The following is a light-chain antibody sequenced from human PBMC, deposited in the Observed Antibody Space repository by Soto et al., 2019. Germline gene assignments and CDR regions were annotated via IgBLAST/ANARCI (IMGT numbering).Light chain of an antibody. J-gene: IGLJ2*01. CDR1: YSNIGIND. V-gene: IGLV1-44*01. CDR2: DTS. Sequence: QSVLSQPPSASGTPGQTVTVSCSGTYSNIGINDVHWYRQLSGTAPQILIYDTSQRATGVPVRFSGSRSGTSASLVISGLQTEDEADYHCAAWDDSLNGPAFGGGTKLTVL. CDR3: AAWDDSLNGPA.